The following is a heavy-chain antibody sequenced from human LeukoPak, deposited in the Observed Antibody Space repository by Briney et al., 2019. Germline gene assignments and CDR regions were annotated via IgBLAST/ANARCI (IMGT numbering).Heavy chain of an antibody. Sequence: PGGSLRLSCAASGFTFSSYSMNWVRQAPGKGLGWVSSISSSSSYIYYADSVKGRFTISRDNAKNSLYLQMNSLRAEDTAVYYCARPGRRGSYSDFDYWGQGTLVTVSS. CDR1: GFTFSSYS. CDR2: ISSSSSYI. CDR3: ARPGRRGSYSDFDY. V-gene: IGHV3-21*01. J-gene: IGHJ4*02. D-gene: IGHD1-26*01.